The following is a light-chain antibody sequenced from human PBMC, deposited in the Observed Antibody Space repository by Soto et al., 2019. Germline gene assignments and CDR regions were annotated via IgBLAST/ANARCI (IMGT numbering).Light chain of an antibody. CDR2: DVT. J-gene: IGLJ1*01. CDR1: SSDFGIYNS. Sequence: QSALTQPASVSGSPGQSITLLCTGASSDFGIYNSVSWYQQHPGKAPKLMIHDVTNRPSGVSSRFSGSRSGNASSLTISGLQAEDEADYYCSSFTSSSSYVFGPGTKVTVL. CDR3: SSFTSSSSYV. V-gene: IGLV2-14*01.